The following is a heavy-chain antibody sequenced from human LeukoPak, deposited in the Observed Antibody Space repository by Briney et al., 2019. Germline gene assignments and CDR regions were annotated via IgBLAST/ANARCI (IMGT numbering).Heavy chain of an antibody. D-gene: IGHD6-13*01. V-gene: IGHV4-59*08. CDR1: PGASVRHD. CDR3: ARRARATAGGDYSDY. J-gene: IGHJ4*02. Sequence: SETLSLTFNAPPGASVRHDGTSIRQPPGKGLEWIGYIYYSGNTNYNPSLNSRVTISLDTSRSQFSLRLSSVTAADTSVYYCARRARATAGGDYSDYWGQGTLVTVSS. CDR2: IYYSGNT.